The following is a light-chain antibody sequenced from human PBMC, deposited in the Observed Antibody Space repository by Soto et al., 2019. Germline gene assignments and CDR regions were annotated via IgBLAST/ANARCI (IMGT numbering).Light chain of an antibody. V-gene: IGLV2-14*01. Sequence: QSALTQPASVSGSPGQSITISCTGTSSDVGGYNYVSWYQQHPGKAPKLMIYEVSNRLSGVSNRFSGSKSGNTASLTIPGLQAEDDADYYCSTYTSSSTLFGGGTKLTVL. CDR3: STYTSSSTL. J-gene: IGLJ2*01. CDR1: SSDVGGYNY. CDR2: EVS.